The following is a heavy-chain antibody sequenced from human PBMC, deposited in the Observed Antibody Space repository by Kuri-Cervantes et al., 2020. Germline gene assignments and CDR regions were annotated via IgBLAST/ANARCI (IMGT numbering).Heavy chain of an antibody. Sequence: SVKVSCKASGGTFSSYAISWVRQAPGQGLEWMGGIIPLFGTANYAQKFQGRVTITTDESTSTAYMELSSLRSEDTAVYYCARKNYGSGSRGYYFDYWGQGTLVTVSS. CDR2: IIPLFGTA. V-gene: IGHV1-69*05. J-gene: IGHJ4*02. CDR3: ARKNYGSGSRGYYFDY. CDR1: GGTFSSYA. D-gene: IGHD3-10*01.